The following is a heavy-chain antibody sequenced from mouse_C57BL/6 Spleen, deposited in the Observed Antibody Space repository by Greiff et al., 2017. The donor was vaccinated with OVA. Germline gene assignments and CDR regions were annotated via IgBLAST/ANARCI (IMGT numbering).Heavy chain of an antibody. J-gene: IGHJ2*01. D-gene: IGHD2-4*01. CDR3: ARDDYDGY. CDR1: GYTFTDYY. Sequence: EVKLVESGPVLVKPGASVKMSCKASGYTFTDYYMNWVKQSHGKSLEWIGVINPYNGGTSYNQKFKGKATLTVDKSSSTAYMELNSLTSEDSAVYYCARDDYDGYWGQGTTLTVSS. V-gene: IGHV1-19*01. CDR2: INPYNGGT.